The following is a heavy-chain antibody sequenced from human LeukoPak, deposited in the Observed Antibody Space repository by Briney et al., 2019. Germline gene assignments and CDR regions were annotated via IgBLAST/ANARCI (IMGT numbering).Heavy chain of an antibody. J-gene: IGHJ4*02. Sequence: ASVKVSCKASGYTFTSYYMHWVRQAPGQGLEWMGMINPSGGSTSYAQKFQGRVTMTRDTSTSTVYMELSSLRSEDTAVYYCAREVGSDGLPPSYYFDYWGQGTLVTVSS. CDR2: INPSGGST. CDR3: AREVGSDGLPPSYYFDY. V-gene: IGHV1-46*01. D-gene: IGHD3/OR15-3a*01. CDR1: GYTFTSYY.